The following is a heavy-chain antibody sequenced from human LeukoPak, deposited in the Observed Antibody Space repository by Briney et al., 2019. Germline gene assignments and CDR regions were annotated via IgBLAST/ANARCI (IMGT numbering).Heavy chain of an antibody. CDR1: GFTFSSYG. D-gene: IGHD6-19*01. CDR3: AREGGPGGVAAVAGFDY. J-gene: IGHJ4*02. CDR2: IYSGGST. V-gene: IGHV3-66*01. Sequence: GGSLRLSCAASGFTFSSYGMSWVRQAPGKGLEWVSVIYSGGSTYYADPVKGRFTISRDNSKNTLYLQMNSLRPEDTAVYYCAREGGPGGVAAVAGFDYWGQGTLVTVSS.